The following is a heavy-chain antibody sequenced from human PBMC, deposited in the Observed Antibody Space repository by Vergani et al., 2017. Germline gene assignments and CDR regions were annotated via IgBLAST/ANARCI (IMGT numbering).Heavy chain of an antibody. V-gene: IGHV1-45*02. CDR2: ITPFNGNT. CDR1: GYTFTYRY. CDR3: ALAESSTSCINSVCITPETGSWFDP. J-gene: IGHJ5*02. Sequence: QMQLVQSGAEVKKTGSSVKVSCKASGYTFTYRYLHWVRQAPGQALEWMGWITPFNGNTNYAQKFQDRVTITRDRSMSTAYMELSSLRSEDTAMYYCALAESSTSCINSVCITPETGSWFDPWGQGTLVTVCS. D-gene: IGHD2-2*01.